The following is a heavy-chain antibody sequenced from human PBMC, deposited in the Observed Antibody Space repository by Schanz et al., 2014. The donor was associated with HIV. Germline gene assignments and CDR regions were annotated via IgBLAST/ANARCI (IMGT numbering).Heavy chain of an antibody. J-gene: IGHJ6*02. CDR2: IIPLFGTP. CDR1: GGTFSSYG. Sequence: QVPLVQSGAEVKKPGASVKVSCTASGGTFSSYGITWVRQAPGQGLEWMGGIIPLFGTPKYAQNFQGRVTITAEESTSTVFMELSRLTSEDTAVYYCARAAFSSEYYYGMDVWGQGTTVTVSS. D-gene: IGHD3-3*02. V-gene: IGHV1-69*01. CDR3: ARAAFSSEYYYGMDV.